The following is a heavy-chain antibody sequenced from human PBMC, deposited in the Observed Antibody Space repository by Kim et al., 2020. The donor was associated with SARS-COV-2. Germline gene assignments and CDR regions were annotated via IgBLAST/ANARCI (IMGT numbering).Heavy chain of an antibody. V-gene: IGHV1-3*01. CDR1: GYTFTSYA. CDR3: ARTSWGSSGPYYYYGMDV. J-gene: IGHJ6*02. Sequence: ASVKVSCKASGYTFTSYAMHWVRQAPGQRLEWMGWINAGNGNTKYSQKFQGRVTITRDTSASTAYMELSSLRSEDTAVYYCARTSWGSSGPYYYYGMDVWGQGTTVTVSS. CDR2: INAGNGNT. D-gene: IGHD3-22*01.